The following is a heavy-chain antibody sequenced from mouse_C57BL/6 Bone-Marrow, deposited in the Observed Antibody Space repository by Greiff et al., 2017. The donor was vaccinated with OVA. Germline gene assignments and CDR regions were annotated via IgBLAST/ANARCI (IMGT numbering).Heavy chain of an antibody. V-gene: IGHV1-64*01. CDR1: GYTFTSYW. D-gene: IGHD2-2*01. CDR3: ARLWLRRGGDY. J-gene: IGHJ2*01. Sequence: QVQLQQPGAELVKPGASVKLSCKASGYTFTSYWMHWVKQRPGQGLEWIGMIHPNSGSTNYNEKFKSKATLTVDKSSSTAYMQLSSLTSEDSAVYYRARLWLRRGGDYWGQGTTLTVSS. CDR2: IHPNSGST.